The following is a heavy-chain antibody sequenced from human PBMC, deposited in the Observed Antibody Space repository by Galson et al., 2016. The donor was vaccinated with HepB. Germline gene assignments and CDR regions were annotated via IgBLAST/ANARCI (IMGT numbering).Heavy chain of an antibody. D-gene: IGHD1-26*01. Sequence: SVKVSCKASGYSLTSFYIHWVRQAPGQGLEWMGRINPNSGDTNFAQKFQGRVTMTRDTSIGTAYMDLSGLRSDDTAVYFCARVGVVGATPDIWGQGTLVTTSS. CDR2: INPNSGDT. CDR3: ARVGVVGATPDI. J-gene: IGHJ3*02. CDR1: GYSLTSFY. V-gene: IGHV1-2*06.